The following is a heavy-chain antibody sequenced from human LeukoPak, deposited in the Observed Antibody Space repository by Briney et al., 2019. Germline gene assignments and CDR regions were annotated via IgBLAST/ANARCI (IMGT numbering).Heavy chain of an antibody. CDR3: VVESMNY. D-gene: IGHD1-26*01. J-gene: IGHJ4*02. Sequence: PGGSLRLSCAVSGFTSSQYWMTWIRQAPEKGLEWTAHISPDGGAIYYGDSVKGRFTISRDNAKNSVFLQMNSLRAEDTAVYYCVVESMNYWGQGVLVTVSS. CDR2: ISPDGGAI. CDR1: GFTSSQYW. V-gene: IGHV3-7*01.